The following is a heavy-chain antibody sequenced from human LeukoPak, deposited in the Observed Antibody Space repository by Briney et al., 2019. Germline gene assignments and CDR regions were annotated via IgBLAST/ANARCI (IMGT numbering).Heavy chain of an antibody. CDR3: ARDDRYYGMDV. Sequence: PGGSLRLSCAASGFTFSSYGMHWVRQAPGKGLEWVAVIWYDGSNKYYADSVKGRFTISRDNSKNTLYLQMNSLRAEDTAVHYCARDDRYYGMDVWGQGTTVTVSS. J-gene: IGHJ6*02. CDR1: GFTFSSYG. CDR2: IWYDGSNK. V-gene: IGHV3-33*01.